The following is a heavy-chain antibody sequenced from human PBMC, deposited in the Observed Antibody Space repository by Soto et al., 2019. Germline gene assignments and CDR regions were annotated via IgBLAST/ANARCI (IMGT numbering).Heavy chain of an antibody. Sequence: PGGSLRLSCAASGVTFSSYAMSWVRQAPGKGLEWVALIWFDGSKKYYVDSVKGRFAVSRDNSKNTLYLQMNSLRVEDTAVYYCARDRLVPYGYGMDVWGQGTTVTVSS. D-gene: IGHD2-2*01. CDR3: ARDRLVPYGYGMDV. CDR2: IWFDGSKK. CDR1: GVTFSSYA. J-gene: IGHJ6*02. V-gene: IGHV3-33*08.